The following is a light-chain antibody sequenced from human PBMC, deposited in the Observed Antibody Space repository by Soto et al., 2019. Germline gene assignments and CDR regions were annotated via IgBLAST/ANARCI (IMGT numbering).Light chain of an antibody. CDR2: DVS. CDR1: SSDVGGYNY. Sequence: QSVLAQPASGSGSPGPSITISCTGTSSDVGGYNYVSWYQQHPGKAPKLMIYDVSNRPSGFSNRFSGSKSGNTASLTISGLQAEDEAVYYCSSYTSSTTLVFGGGTKVTVL. V-gene: IGLV2-14*01. CDR3: SSYTSSTTLV. J-gene: IGLJ2*01.